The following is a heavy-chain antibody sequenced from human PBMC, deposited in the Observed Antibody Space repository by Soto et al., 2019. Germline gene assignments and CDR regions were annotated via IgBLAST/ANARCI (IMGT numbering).Heavy chain of an antibody. CDR1: GGSISSGGYY. CDR3: ARGGGIAAAGAVDP. Sequence: SETLSLTCTVSGGSISSGGYYWSWIRQHPGKGLEWIGYIYYSGSTYYNPPLKSRVTISVDTSKNQCSLKLSSVTAADTAVYYCARGGGIAAAGAVDPWGQGTLVTVSS. J-gene: IGHJ5*02. CDR2: IYYSGST. V-gene: IGHV4-31*03. D-gene: IGHD6-13*01.